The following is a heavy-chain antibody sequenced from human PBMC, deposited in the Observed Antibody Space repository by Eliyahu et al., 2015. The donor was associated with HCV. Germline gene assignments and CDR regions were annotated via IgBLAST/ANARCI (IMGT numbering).Heavy chain of an antibody. D-gene: IGHD5-18*01. CDR1: GYSFXSYW. Sequence: EVQLVQSGAEVKKPGESLKMSCKGSGYSFXSYWIGWVRQMPGKGLEWMGIIYPGDSDTRYSPSFQGQVTISADKSISTAYLQWSSLKASDTAMYYCARHLRVDTAMGNHYYYYYGMDVWGQGTTVTVSS. V-gene: IGHV5-51*01. J-gene: IGHJ6*02. CDR3: ARHLRVDTAMGNHYYYYYGMDV. CDR2: IYPGDSDT.